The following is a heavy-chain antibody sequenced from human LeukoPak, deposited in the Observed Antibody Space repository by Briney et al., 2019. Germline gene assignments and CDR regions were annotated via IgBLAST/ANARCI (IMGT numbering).Heavy chain of an antibody. V-gene: IGHV5-51*01. J-gene: IGHJ4*02. CDR1: GYSFTRYW. CDR2: IYAGDSDI. CDR3: AKNTGEGVYFDY. D-gene: IGHD3-16*01. Sequence: GDSLKISCKWSGYSFTRYWIGWVRQMPGKGLEWMGIIYAGDSDIRYSPSFQGQVTISAEKSISTAYLQWSSLKASDTAIYYCAKNTGEGVYFDYWGQGTLGTLSS.